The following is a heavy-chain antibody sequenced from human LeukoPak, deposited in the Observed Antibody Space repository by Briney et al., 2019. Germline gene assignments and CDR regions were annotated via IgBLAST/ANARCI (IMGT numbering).Heavy chain of an antibody. D-gene: IGHD3-22*01. V-gene: IGHV3-21*01. J-gene: IGHJ4*02. CDR2: ISSSSSYI. CDR3: AKDDDSRNFDY. Sequence: GGSLRLSCAASGFTFSSYSMNWVRQAPGKGLEWVSSISSSSSYIYYADSVKGRFTISRDNAKNSLYLQMNSLRAEDTAVYYCAKDDDSRNFDYWGQGTLVTVSS. CDR1: GFTFSSYS.